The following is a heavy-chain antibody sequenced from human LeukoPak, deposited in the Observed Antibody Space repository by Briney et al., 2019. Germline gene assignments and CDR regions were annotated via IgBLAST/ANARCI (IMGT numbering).Heavy chain of an antibody. Sequence: ASVKVSCKASGGTFSSYAISWVRQAPGQGLEWMGRIIPIFGTANYAQKFQGRVTITTDESTSTAYMELSSLRSEDTAVYYCARLDCSGGSCYSGTDYWGQGTLVTVSS. J-gene: IGHJ4*02. D-gene: IGHD2-15*01. CDR2: IIPIFGTA. CDR3: ARLDCSGGSCYSGTDY. V-gene: IGHV1-69*05. CDR1: GGTFSSYA.